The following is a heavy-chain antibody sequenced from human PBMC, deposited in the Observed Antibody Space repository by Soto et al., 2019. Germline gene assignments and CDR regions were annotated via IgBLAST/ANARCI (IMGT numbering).Heavy chain of an antibody. CDR2: IYYSGST. J-gene: IGHJ6*02. D-gene: IGHD3-10*01. V-gene: IGHV4-31*03. CDR3: ARDRAEGDAYYYGSGSYTGMDV. CDR1: GGSISSGGYY. Sequence: SETLSLTCTVSGGSISSGGYYWSWIRQHPGKGLEWIGYIYYSGSTYYNPSLKSRVTISVDTSKNQFSLKLSSVTAADTAVYYCARDRAEGDAYYYGSGSYTGMDVWGQGTTVTVSS.